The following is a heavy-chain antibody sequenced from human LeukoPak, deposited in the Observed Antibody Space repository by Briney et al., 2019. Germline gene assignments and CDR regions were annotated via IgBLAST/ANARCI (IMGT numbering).Heavy chain of an antibody. CDR1: GFPFSSYA. V-gene: IGHV3-23*01. D-gene: IGHD5-12*01. Sequence: GGSLRLSCAASGFPFSSYAMSWVRQAPGKGLEWVSAISGSGGSTYYADSAKGRFTISRDNSKNTLYLQMNSLRAEDTAVYYCARKDGYNTLENFQHWGQGTLVTVSS. J-gene: IGHJ1*01. CDR3: ARKDGYNTLENFQH. CDR2: ISGSGGST.